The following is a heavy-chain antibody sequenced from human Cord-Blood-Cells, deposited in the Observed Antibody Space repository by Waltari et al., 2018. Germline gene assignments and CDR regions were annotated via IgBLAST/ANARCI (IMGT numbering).Heavy chain of an antibody. V-gene: IGHV1-2*02. CDR2: INPNSDGT. CDR3: ARDPALGIGAFDI. J-gene: IGHJ3*02. CDR1: GYTFTGYY. D-gene: IGHD7-27*01. Sequence: QVQLVQSGAEVKKPGASVKVSCKASGYTFTGYYMHWVRQAPGQGLEGMVWINPNSDGTSDARKCPGRITMTRDTSISTAYMELSRLRSDDTAVYYCARDPALGIGAFDIWGQGTMVTVSS.